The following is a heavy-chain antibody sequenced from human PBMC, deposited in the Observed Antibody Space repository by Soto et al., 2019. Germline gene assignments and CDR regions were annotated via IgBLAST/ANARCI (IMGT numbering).Heavy chain of an antibody. J-gene: IGHJ5*02. CDR3: GRDLFALSDP. V-gene: IGHV3-74*01. Sequence: EVQLVESGGGLVQPGGSLRVSCVGSGFTFSTSWMHWVRQAPGKGLEWVSRINEDVHIISYIESVKGRFTISRDNARNTLYLQMNGLRAEDTAVYYCGRDLFALSDPWGQVTLVTVSS. CDR2: INEDVHII. CDR1: GFTFSTSW.